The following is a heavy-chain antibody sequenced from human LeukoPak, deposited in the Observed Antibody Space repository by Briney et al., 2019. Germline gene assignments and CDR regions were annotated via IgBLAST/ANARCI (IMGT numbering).Heavy chain of an antibody. J-gene: IGHJ4*02. CDR1: GYTFTSYG. CDR3: ARVSKQDTMIVENDY. CDR2: ISAYNGNT. Sequence: ASVKVSCKASGYTFTSYGISWVRQAPGQGLEWMGWISAYNGNTNYAQKLQGRVTMTTDTSTSTAYMELRSLRSDDTAVYYCARVSKQDTMIVENDYWGQGTLVTVSS. V-gene: IGHV1-18*01. D-gene: IGHD3-22*01.